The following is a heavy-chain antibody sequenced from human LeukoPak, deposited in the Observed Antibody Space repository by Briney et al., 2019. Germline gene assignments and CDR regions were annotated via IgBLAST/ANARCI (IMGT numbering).Heavy chain of an antibody. V-gene: IGHV3-23*01. Sequence: GGSLSLSCVASGFSFDICAMSWVRQAPGKGPEWVSSIGGPTETFYADSVKGRFTVPRDNSQNTLYLQMNSLRAEDTAVYYCAKDATPRNSTWDYFGKWGQGALVTVST. D-gene: IGHD4-23*01. CDR1: GFSFDICA. CDR2: IGGPTET. J-gene: IGHJ4*02. CDR3: AKDATPRNSTWDYFGK.